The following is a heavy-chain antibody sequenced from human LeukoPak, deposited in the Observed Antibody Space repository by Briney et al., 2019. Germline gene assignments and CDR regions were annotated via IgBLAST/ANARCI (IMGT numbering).Heavy chain of an antibody. CDR1: GFTFSSYA. D-gene: IGHD3-10*01. J-gene: IGHJ3*02. CDR2: ISGSGGST. Sequence: GGSLRLSCAASGFTFSSYAMSWVRQAPGKGREWVSAISGSGGSTYYADSVKGRFTISRDNSKNTLYLQMNSLRAEDTAVYYCAKGSGSYYDAFDIWGQGTMVTVSS. V-gene: IGHV3-23*01. CDR3: AKGSGSYYDAFDI.